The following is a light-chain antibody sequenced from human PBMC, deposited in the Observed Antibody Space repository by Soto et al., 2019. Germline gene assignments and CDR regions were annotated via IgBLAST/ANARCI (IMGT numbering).Light chain of an antibody. Sequence: IQLTQSPSSLSASVGDRVTITCRASQDSTKYLAWYQQKPGTAPKVLIYHASNLQSGVPSRFSGSGSGTEFTLTISSLQPEDLATYYCQQYNSYSLGQGTKVDIK. CDR1: QDSTKY. V-gene: IGKV1-9*01. J-gene: IGKJ1*01. CDR3: QQYNSYS. CDR2: HAS.